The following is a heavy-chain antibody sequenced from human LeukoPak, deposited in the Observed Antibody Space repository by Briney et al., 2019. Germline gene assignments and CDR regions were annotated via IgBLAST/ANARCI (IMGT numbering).Heavy chain of an antibody. V-gene: IGHV3-23*01. CDR2: ISGSGGST. CDR1: GFTFSSYA. CDR3: AQSPEGRRVSYYDILTGYLSYFAY. Sequence: GGSLRLSCAASGFTFSSYAMSWVRQAPGKGLEWVSAISGSGGSTYYADSVKGRFTISRDNAKNTLYLQMNSLRAEDTAVYYCAQSPEGRRVSYYDILTGYLSYFAYWGQGTLVTVSS. J-gene: IGHJ4*02. D-gene: IGHD3-9*01.